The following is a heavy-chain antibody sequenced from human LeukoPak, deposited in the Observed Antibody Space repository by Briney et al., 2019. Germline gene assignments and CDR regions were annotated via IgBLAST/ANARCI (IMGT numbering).Heavy chain of an antibody. Sequence: KSGGSLRLFCAASGFTFSDYYMSWIRQAPGKGLEWLSYINPTSGYTPYADSVRGRFTISRDNAKNSLYLQMNSLRAEDTAVYYCAREIGTMVRGVRSLGYWGQGTLVTVSS. D-gene: IGHD3-10*01. CDR1: GFTFSDYY. J-gene: IGHJ4*02. CDR3: AREIGTMVRGVRSLGY. V-gene: IGHV3-11*05. CDR2: INPTSGYT.